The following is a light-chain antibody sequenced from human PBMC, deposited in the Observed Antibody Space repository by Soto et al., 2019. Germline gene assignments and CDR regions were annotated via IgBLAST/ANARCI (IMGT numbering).Light chain of an antibody. CDR2: EVI. V-gene: IGLV2-14*01. J-gene: IGLJ1*01. CDR3: SSYSSTTTREV. CDR1: SSDVGNCNC. Sequence: QSVLTQPASVSGSPGQSITISCTGASSDVGNCNCVSWYQQHPGKAPKLMIYEVIHRPSGVSNRFSGSKSAITASLTISGLQVEDEADYFCSSYSSTTTREVFGTGTKLTVL.